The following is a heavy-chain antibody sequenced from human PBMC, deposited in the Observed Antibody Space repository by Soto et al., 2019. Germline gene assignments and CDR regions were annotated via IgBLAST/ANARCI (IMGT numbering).Heavy chain of an antibody. V-gene: IGHV4-31*03. CDR3: ARDRGSSGDHYIDY. Sequence: QVQLQESGPGLVKPSQTLSLTCTVSGGSLSSGGYYWRWIRQHPGKGLEWIGYIYYSGSNYYNQSLKSRVTISVDSTQNQFSLKLSSVTAADTAVYYGARDRGSSGDHYIDYWGQGPLFTGSS. D-gene: IGHD2-15*01. J-gene: IGHJ4*02. CDR1: GGSLSSGGYY. CDR2: IYYSGSN.